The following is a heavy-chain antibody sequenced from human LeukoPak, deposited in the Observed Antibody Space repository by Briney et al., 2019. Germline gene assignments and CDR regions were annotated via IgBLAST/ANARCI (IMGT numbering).Heavy chain of an antibody. D-gene: IGHD6-19*01. CDR2: INPYNGNT. J-gene: IGHJ5*02. V-gene: IGHV1-18*01. CDR1: GYTFTSYG. CDR3: ARRAVAGINWFDP. Sequence: GASVKVSCKASGYTFTSYGISWVRQAPGQGLEWMGWINPYNGNTNYAQKLQGRVTMTTDTSTSTAYMELSSLRSEDTAVYYCARRAVAGINWFDPWGQGTLVTVSS.